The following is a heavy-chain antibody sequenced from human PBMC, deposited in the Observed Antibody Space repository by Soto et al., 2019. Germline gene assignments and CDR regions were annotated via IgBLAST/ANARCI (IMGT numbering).Heavy chain of an antibody. Sequence: SETLSLTCLVSGDSISIDFWNWIRQPPGKGLEWIGRISYKGATIYNPSLQSRVTISVDTTKNQVSLKLNSVTAADTALYFCARLRVEHRGATADNWFAPWGQGTLVTVS. V-gene: IGHV4-59*08. CDR2: ISYKGAT. CDR3: ARLRVEHRGATADNWFAP. CDR1: GDSISIDF. J-gene: IGHJ5*02. D-gene: IGHD2-21*02.